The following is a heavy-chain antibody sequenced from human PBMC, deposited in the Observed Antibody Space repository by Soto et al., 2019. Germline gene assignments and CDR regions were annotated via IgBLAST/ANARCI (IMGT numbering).Heavy chain of an antibody. CDR2: IYTGGNT. Sequence: HPGGSLRLSCAASGFTVSSSYLSWVRQAPGKGLEWVSYIYTGGNTYYADSVKGRFSISRDNSQNTLFLQLNSLRAEDTAVYYCARAWSDTALPNDYWGQGTPVTVSS. J-gene: IGHJ4*02. CDR1: GFTVSSSY. V-gene: IGHV3-66*01. CDR3: ARAWSDTALPNDY. D-gene: IGHD5-18*01.